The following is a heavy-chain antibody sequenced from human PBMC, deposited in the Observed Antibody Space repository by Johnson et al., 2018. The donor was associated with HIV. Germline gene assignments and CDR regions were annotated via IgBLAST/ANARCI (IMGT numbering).Heavy chain of an antibody. D-gene: IGHD2-8*02. J-gene: IGHJ3*02. Sequence: QVQLVESGGGVVQPGRSLRLSCAASGFTFSSYGMHWVRQAPGKGLEWVAVIWYDGSNKYYANSVKGRFTISRDNSKNTLYLQMGSLRAEDMAVYYCARVTLVVDIWGQGTMVTVSS. CDR3: ARVTLVVDI. CDR1: GFTFSSYG. V-gene: IGHV3-30*19. CDR2: IWYDGSNK.